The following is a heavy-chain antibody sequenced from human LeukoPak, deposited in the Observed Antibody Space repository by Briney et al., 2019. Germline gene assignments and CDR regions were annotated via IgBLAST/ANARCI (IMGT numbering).Heavy chain of an antibody. Sequence: GGSLRLSCADSGSNFEDYGMSWVRQAPGKGLEWVSGINWNGGDTDYADSVKGRFTISRDNAKNSLYLQMNSLRAEDTAVYYCAKARTPLSNWFDPWGQGTLVTVSS. V-gene: IGHV3-20*04. CDR3: AKARTPLSNWFDP. J-gene: IGHJ5*02. CDR1: GSNFEDYG. CDR2: INWNGGDT.